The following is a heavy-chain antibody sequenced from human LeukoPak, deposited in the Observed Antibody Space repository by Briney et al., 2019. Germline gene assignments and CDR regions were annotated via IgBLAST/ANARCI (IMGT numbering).Heavy chain of an antibody. Sequence: PGGSLRLSCAASRFTFSNFAMNWVRQAPGKGLEWVSGITGSGGSRDYADSVKGRFTISRDNSKNMLYLQMNSLRAEDTAVYYCAKSDIAEAGTGALDIWGQGTMVTVS. V-gene: IGHV3-23*01. CDR1: RFTFSNFA. CDR2: ITGSGGSR. J-gene: IGHJ3*02. CDR3: AKSDIAEAGTGALDI. D-gene: IGHD6-13*01.